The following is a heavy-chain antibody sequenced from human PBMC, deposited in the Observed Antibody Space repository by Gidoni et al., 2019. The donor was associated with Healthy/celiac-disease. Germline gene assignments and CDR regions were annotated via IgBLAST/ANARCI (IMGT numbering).Heavy chain of an antibody. Sequence: QVQLQESGPGLVKPSETLSLTCTVSGGSISSYYWSWIRQPPGKGLEWIGYIYYSGSTNYNPSLKSRVTISVDTSKNQFSLKLSSVTAADTAVYYCARASSSWYRYFDYWGQGTLVTVSS. J-gene: IGHJ4*02. CDR1: GGSISSYY. CDR3: ARASSSWYRYFDY. CDR2: IYYSGST. D-gene: IGHD6-13*01. V-gene: IGHV4-59*01.